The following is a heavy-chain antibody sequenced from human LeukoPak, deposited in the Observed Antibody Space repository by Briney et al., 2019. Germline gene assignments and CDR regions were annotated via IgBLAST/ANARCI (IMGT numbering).Heavy chain of an antibody. CDR2: ISTYNGDT. Sequence: APVKVSCKPSGYTFTKYAISWVRQAPGQGLEWMGWISTYNGDTKYAQKFQGRVTLTKDTPTSTAYMDLRSLRSDDTAVYYCVRDPSNTSGWYIYFDYWGQGTLVTVSS. D-gene: IGHD6-19*01. V-gene: IGHV1-18*01. CDR1: GYTFTKYA. CDR3: VRDPSNTSGWYIYFDY. J-gene: IGHJ4*02.